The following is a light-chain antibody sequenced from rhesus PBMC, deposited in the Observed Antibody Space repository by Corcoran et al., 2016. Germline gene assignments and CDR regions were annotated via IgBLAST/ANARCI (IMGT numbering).Light chain of an antibody. J-gene: IGKJ2*01. V-gene: IGKV1-22*01. Sequence: DIQMTQSPSSLSASVGDTVTITCRASQGISSWLAWYQQKPGKSPKLLSKKASTLESGVPSRFSGSGSGTDFTLTISGLQSEDFATYYCQQYSSGPYSFGQVTKVEIK. CDR1: QGISSW. CDR2: KAS. CDR3: QQYSSGPYS.